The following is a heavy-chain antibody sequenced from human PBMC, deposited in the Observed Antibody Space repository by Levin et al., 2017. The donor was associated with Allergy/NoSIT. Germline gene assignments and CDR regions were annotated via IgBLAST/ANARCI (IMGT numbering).Heavy chain of an antibody. CDR2: IWYDGSNK. CDR3: ARDFCSGGSCPPPHY. CDR1: GFTFSSYG. Sequence: GESLKISCAASGFTFSSYGMHWVRQAPGKGLEWVAVIWYDGSNKYYADSVKGRFTISRDNSKNTLYLQMNSLRAEDTAVYYCARDFCSGGSCPPPHYWGQGTLVTVSS. D-gene: IGHD2-15*01. J-gene: IGHJ4*02. V-gene: IGHV3-33*01.